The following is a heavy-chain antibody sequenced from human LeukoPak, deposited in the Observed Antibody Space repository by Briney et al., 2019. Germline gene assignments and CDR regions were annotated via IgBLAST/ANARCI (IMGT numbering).Heavy chain of an antibody. CDR2: TGLNSVNT. CDR1: GFTFSRHA. J-gene: IGHJ4*02. V-gene: IGHV3-23*01. D-gene: IGHD1-14*01. CDR3: AKGDDIGNHRTMAYYFDT. Sequence: GGSLRLSSAASGFTFSRHAMSWVRQAPGKGLEWVSTTGLNSVNTLCAESVQGRFSISRDNSKNTLDLQMDNLRVDDTAVYYCAKGDDIGNHRTMAYYFDTWGQGTLVTVSS.